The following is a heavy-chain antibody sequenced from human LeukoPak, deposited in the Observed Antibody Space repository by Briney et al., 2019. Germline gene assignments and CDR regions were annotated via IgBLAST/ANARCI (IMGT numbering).Heavy chain of an antibody. CDR3: AKEWYVGSPPDH. CDR1: GFTLKTFW. CDR2: INTEGEV. J-gene: IGHJ4*02. Sequence: GGSLRLSCVVSGFTLKTFWMHWVRQVPGKGPVWISRINTEGEVTYADSVKGRFTISRDNSRNTLYLQMNSLRPEDTALYYCAKEWYVGSPPDHWGQGTQVTVSS. V-gene: IGHV3-74*03. D-gene: IGHD3-10*01.